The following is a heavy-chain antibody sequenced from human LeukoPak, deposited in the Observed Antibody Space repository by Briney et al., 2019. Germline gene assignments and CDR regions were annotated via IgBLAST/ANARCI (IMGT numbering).Heavy chain of an antibody. D-gene: IGHD3-10*01. V-gene: IGHV3-30*02. CDR1: GFTFSSYG. Sequence: GGSLRLSCAASGFTFSSYGMHWVRQAPGKGLEWVAFIRYDGSNKYYADSVKGRFTISRDNSKNTLYLQMNSLRAEDTAVYYCAKGGAVSSKSITMVRGTRRYYYYMDVWGKGTTVTISS. J-gene: IGHJ6*03. CDR2: IRYDGSNK. CDR3: AKGGAVSSKSITMVRGTRRYYYYMDV.